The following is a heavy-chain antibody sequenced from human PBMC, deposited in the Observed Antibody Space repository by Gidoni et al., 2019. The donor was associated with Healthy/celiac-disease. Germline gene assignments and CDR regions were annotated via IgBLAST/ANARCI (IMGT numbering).Heavy chain of an antibody. J-gene: IGHJ6*02. V-gene: IGHV4-61*02. D-gene: IGHD3-9*01. Sequence: QVQLQESGPGLVKPSQTLSLTCTVSGGSISSGSYYWSWIRQPAGKGLEWIGRIYTSGSTNYNSSIKSRVTISVDTLNQFSLKLSSVTAADTAVYYCARDRVNYDILTGQITYGMDVWGQGTTVTVSS. CDR3: ARDRVNYDILTGQITYGMDV. CDR1: GGSISSGSYY. CDR2: IYTSGST.